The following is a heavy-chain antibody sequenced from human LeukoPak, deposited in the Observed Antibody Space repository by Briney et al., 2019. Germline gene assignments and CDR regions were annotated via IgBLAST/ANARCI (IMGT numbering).Heavy chain of an antibody. CDR1: GFTFSSYA. CDR3: AKDTGPRSVVPAADNWFDP. Sequence: GGSLRLSCAASGFTFSSYAMSWVRQAPGKGLEWVSAISGSGGSTYYADSVKGRFTISRDNSKNTLYLQMNSLRAEDTAVYYCAKDTGPRSVVPAADNWFDPWGQGTLVTVSS. V-gene: IGHV3-23*01. D-gene: IGHD2-2*01. CDR2: ISGSGGST. J-gene: IGHJ5*02.